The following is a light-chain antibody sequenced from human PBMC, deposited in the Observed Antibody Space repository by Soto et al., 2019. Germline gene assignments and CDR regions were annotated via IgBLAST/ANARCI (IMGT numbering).Light chain of an antibody. CDR1: QGIGGW. CDR3: QQANRFPLS. Sequence: DIQMTQSPSSLSASVGDRVTITCRASQGIGGWLAWYQQKTGKATNLLISAASSLQSGVPSRFSGSGSGTDFTLTIRGLQTEAFATYYAQQANRFPLSFGGGT. V-gene: IGKV1-12*01. J-gene: IGKJ4*01. CDR2: AAS.